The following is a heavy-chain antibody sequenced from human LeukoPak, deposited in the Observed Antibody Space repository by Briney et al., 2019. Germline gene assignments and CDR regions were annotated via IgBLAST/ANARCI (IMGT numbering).Heavy chain of an antibody. D-gene: IGHD6-6*01. Sequence: GGSLRLSCAASGFTFRTLAMNWVRQAPGKGLEWVSTISDNGRSTHYADSVKGRFTISRDNSKNTLDLQMNSLKAEDTAIYYCAKDARPRGGGMVVWGQGTTVTVSS. CDR3: AKDARPRGGGMVV. J-gene: IGHJ6*01. CDR1: GFTFRTLA. V-gene: IGHV3-23*01. CDR2: ISDNGRST.